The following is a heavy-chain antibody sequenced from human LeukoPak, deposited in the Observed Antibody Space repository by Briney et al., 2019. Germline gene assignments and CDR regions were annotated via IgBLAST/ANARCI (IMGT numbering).Heavy chain of an antibody. CDR2: ISGGGTTI. J-gene: IGHJ3*02. CDR1: GFTFSSYE. D-gene: IGHD4-11*01. Sequence: GRSLRLSCAASGFTFSSYEMNWVRQAPGKGLEWVSYISGGGTTIFYADSVKGRFTISRDNAKNSLYLHMNSLSAEDTALYFCATETENSNYDAFDIWGQGTLVTVSS. V-gene: IGHV3-48*03. CDR3: ATETENSNYDAFDI.